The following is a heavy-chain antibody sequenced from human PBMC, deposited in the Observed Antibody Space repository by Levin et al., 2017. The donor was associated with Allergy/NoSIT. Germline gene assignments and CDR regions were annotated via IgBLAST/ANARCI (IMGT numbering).Heavy chain of an antibody. D-gene: IGHD1-26*01. CDR2: IAYDGNNK. CDR1: GFSFSAYA. J-gene: IGHJ4*02. V-gene: IGHV3-30-3*01. Sequence: QSGGSLRLSCAASGFSFSAYAFHWVRQAPGKGLEWVAVIAYDGNNKVYADSVKGRFTISRDDSNNTLSLQMTSLRTEDTAVYYCARIVRNCPDFWGQGALVAVSS. CDR3: ARIVRNCPDF.